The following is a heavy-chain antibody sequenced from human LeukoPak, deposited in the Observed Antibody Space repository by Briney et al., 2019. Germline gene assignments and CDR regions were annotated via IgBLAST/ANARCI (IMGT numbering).Heavy chain of an antibody. CDR1: GYTFTSYD. D-gene: IGHD3-22*01. J-gene: IGHJ1*01. CDR2: MNPNSGNT. V-gene: IGHV1-8*01. CDR3: ARAQEMYYYDSSGYHFQH. Sequence: ASVKVSCKASGYTFTSYDINWVRQATGQGLEWMGWMNPNSGNTGYAQKFQGRVTMTRNTSISTAYMELSSLRSEDTAVYYCARAQEMYYYDSSGYHFQHWGQGTLVTVSS.